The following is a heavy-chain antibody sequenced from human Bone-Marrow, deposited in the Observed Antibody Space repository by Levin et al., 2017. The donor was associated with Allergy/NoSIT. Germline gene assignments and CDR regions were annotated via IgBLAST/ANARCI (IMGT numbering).Heavy chain of an antibody. CDR2: IFHNGST. CDR1: GGSISTFY. J-gene: IGHJ6*03. CDR3: VRDRFLERGYHFFHYMGA. D-gene: IGHD3-3*01. V-gene: IGHV4-59*12. Sequence: SETLSLTCIVSGGSISTFYWGWVRQPPGKGLEWIGNIFHNGSTKDNPSLKSRITMSIDTSKNQFSLELRSVTAADTAVYYCVRDRFLERGYHFFHYMGAWGKGTTVTVS.